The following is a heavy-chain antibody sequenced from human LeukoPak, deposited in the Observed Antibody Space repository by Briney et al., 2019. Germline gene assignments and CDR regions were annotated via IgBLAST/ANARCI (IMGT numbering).Heavy chain of an antibody. Sequence: PGRSLRLSCAASGFTFSSYAMHWVRQAPGKGLEWVAVISYDGSNKYYADSVKGRFTISRDNSKNTLYLQMNSLRAEDTAVYYCARDQVVSSAGYSAPDYWGQGTLVTVSS. D-gene: IGHD3-9*01. CDR2: ISYDGSNK. J-gene: IGHJ4*02. V-gene: IGHV3-30*01. CDR1: GFTFSSYA. CDR3: ARDQVVSSAGYSAPDY.